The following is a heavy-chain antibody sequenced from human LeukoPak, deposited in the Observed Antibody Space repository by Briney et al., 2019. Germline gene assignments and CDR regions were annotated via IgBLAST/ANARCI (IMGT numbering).Heavy chain of an antibody. CDR2: INHSGST. J-gene: IGHJ4*02. V-gene: IGHV4-34*01. D-gene: IGHD6-13*01. CDR1: GGSFSGYY. Sequence: SETLSLTCAVYGGSFSGYYWSWIRQPPGKGLEWIGEINHSGSTNYNPSLKSRVTISVDTSKNQFSLKLSSVTAADTAVYYCARLEMWAAAGNFDYWGQGTLVTVSS. CDR3: ARLEMWAAAGNFDY.